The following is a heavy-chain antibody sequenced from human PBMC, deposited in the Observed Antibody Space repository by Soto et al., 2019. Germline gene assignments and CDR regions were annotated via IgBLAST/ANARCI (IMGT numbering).Heavy chain of an antibody. D-gene: IGHD2-2*02. J-gene: IGHJ6*02. CDR3: ARDHEKRYCSSTSCYKPGIEAASPPDRTDV. V-gene: IGHV4-4*02. CDR2: IYHSGST. Sequence: SETLSLTCAVSGGSISSSNWWSWVRQPPGKGLEWIGEIYHSGSTNYNPSLKSRVTISVDKSKNQFSLKLSSVTAADTDVYYCARDHEKRYCSSTSCYKPGIEAASPPDRTDVWGQGSTVTLSS. CDR1: GGSISSSNW.